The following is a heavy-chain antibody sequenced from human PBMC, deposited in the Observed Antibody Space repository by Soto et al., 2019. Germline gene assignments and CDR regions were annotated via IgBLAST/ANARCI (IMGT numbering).Heavy chain of an antibody. CDR2: ISWNSGSI. D-gene: IGHD3-9*01. CDR3: ARSYYDILTGPLDAFDI. V-gene: IGHV3-9*01. Sequence: PGGSLRLSCAASGFTFDDYAMHWVRQAPGKGLEWVSGISWNSGSIGYADSVKGRFTISRDNAKNSLYLQMNSLRAEDTALYYCARSYYDILTGPLDAFDIWGQGAMVTVSS. J-gene: IGHJ3*02. CDR1: GFTFDDYA.